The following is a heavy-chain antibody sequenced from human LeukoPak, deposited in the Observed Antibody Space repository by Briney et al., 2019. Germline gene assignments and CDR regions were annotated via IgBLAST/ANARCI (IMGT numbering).Heavy chain of an antibody. V-gene: IGHV4-34*01. J-gene: IGHJ3*02. Sequence: PSETLSLTFAVYGGSFSGYYWSWIRQPPGKGLEWIGEINHSGSTNYNPSLKSRVTISVDTSKNQFSLKLSSVTAADAAVYYCARRVPRYSSSWAPFDIWGQGTMVTVSS. CDR3: ARRVPRYSSSWAPFDI. D-gene: IGHD6-13*01. CDR1: GGSFSGYY. CDR2: INHSGST.